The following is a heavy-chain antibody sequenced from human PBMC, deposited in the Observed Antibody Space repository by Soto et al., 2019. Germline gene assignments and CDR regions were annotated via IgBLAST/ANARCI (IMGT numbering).Heavy chain of an antibody. Sequence: ASVKVSCKASGYTFTSYYMHWVRQAPVQGLEWMGIINPSGGSTSYAQKFQGRVTMTRDTYTSTVYMELSSLRSGDTAVYYCARTPITMIVVVQDGDAFDIWGQGTMVNVSS. CDR3: ARTPITMIVVVQDGDAFDI. J-gene: IGHJ3*02. D-gene: IGHD3-22*01. CDR2: INPSGGST. V-gene: IGHV1-46*01. CDR1: GYTFTSYY.